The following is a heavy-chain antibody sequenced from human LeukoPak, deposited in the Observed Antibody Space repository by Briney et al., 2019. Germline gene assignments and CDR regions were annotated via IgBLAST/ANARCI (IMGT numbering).Heavy chain of an antibody. J-gene: IGHJ4*02. Sequence: PGGSLRLSCAASGFTFSNAWMSWVRQAPGKGLEWVGRIKSKTDGGTTDYAAPVKGRFTISRDDSKNTLYLQMNSLKTEDTAVYYCTKVSGDHEDFDYWGQGTLVTVSS. CDR2: IKSKTDGGTT. D-gene: IGHD4-17*01. CDR1: GFTFSNAW. CDR3: TKVSGDHEDFDY. V-gene: IGHV3-15*01.